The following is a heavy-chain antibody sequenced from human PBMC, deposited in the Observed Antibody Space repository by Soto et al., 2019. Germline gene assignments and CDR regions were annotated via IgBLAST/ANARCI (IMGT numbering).Heavy chain of an antibody. D-gene: IGHD6-6*01. CDR2: IKSKTEGGTT. CDR1: GFTFSNAW. CDR3: TTDSSSTLGSFDY. V-gene: IGHV3-15*01. J-gene: IGHJ4*02. Sequence: PGGSLRLSCAASGFTFSNAWMSWVRQAPVKGLEWVGRIKSKTEGGTTDYAAPVKGRFTISRDDSKNTLYLQMNSLKTEDTAVYYCTTDSSSTLGSFDYWGQGTLVTVSS.